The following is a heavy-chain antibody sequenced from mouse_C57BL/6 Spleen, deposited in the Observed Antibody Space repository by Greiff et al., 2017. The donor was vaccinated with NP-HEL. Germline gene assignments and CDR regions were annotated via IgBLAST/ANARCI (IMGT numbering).Heavy chain of an antibody. CDR2: IWSGGST. D-gene: IGHD2-1*01. V-gene: IGHV2-2*01. Sequence: VMLVESGPGLVQPSQSLSITCTVSGFSLTSYGVHWVRQSPGKGLEWLGVIWSGGSTDYNAAFISRLSISKDNSKSQVFFKMNSLQADDTAIYYCARYGKYWYFDVWGTGTTVTVSS. CDR1: GFSLTSYG. CDR3: ARYGKYWYFDV. J-gene: IGHJ1*03.